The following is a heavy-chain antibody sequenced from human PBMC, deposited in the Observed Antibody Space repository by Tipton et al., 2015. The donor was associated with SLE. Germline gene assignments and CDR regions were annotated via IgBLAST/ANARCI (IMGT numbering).Heavy chain of an antibody. CDR3: ARGRPPYYYGMDV. V-gene: IGHV4-61*01. CDR1: GDSVSSRHYY. Sequence: TLSLTCTVSGDSVSSRHYYWSWFRQPPGKGLEWIGHIFDSVNTNYNPSLKSRVTISVDTSKNQFSLKLSSVTAADTAVYYCARGRPPYYYGMDVWGQGTTVTVSS. J-gene: IGHJ6*02. CDR2: IFDSVNT.